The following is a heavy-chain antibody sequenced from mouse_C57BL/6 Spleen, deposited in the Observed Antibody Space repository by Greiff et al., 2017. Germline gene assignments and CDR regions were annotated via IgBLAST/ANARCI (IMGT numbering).Heavy chain of an antibody. CDR3: ARWGITRGPYAMGY. Sequence: QVQLKESGAELVRPGASVTLSCKASGYTFTDYEMHWVKQTPVHGLEWIGAIDPETGGTAYTQKFKGKAILTADKSSSTAYMELRSLTSEDSAVYYCARWGITRGPYAMGYWGQGTSVTVAS. V-gene: IGHV1-15*01. CDR1: GYTFTDYE. D-gene: IGHD2-4*01. CDR2: IDPETGGT. J-gene: IGHJ4*01.